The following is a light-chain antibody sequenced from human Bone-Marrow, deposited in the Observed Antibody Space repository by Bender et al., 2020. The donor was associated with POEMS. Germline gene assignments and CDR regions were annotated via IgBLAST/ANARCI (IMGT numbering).Light chain of an antibody. V-gene: IGLV3-21*02. CDR3: QVWDSGRDHPGL. J-gene: IGLJ3*02. Sequence: SYVLTQPPSVSVAPGQTAIITCAGNNIGRKSVHWYQQKPGQAPVLVVYGDRDRSSRIPDRFSGSKSGDTATLTISRVEVGDEADYFCQVWDSGRDHPGLFGGGTKLTVL. CDR1: NIGRKS. CDR2: GDR.